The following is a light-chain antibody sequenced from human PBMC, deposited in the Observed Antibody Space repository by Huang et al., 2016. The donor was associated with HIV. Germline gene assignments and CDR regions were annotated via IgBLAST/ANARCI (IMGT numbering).Light chain of an antibody. J-gene: IGKJ1*01. CDR3: QQYNDWPLT. CDR2: GVS. Sequence: EIVMTQSPATLSVSPGERVTLSCRASQSLSSQLAWYQQKRGQAPRLLNYGVSTRATDIPARFSGSGSGTDFTLTINSLQSEDFATYYCQQYNDWPLTFGQGTEVEIK. V-gene: IGKV3-15*01. CDR1: QSLSSQ.